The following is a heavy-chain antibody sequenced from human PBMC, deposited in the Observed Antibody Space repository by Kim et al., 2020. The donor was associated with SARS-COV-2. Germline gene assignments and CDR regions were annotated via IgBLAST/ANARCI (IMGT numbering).Heavy chain of an antibody. CDR1: GYTFTSYY. J-gene: IGHJ3*02. Sequence: ASVKVSCKASGYTFTSYYMHWVRQAPGQGLEWMGIINPSGGSTSYAQKFQGRVTMTRDTSTSTVYMELSSLRSEDTAVYYCARSIVVVIAIVGGAFDIWGQGTMVTVSS. CDR2: INPSGGST. V-gene: IGHV1-46*01. CDR3: ARSIVVVIAIVGGAFDI. D-gene: IGHD2-21*01.